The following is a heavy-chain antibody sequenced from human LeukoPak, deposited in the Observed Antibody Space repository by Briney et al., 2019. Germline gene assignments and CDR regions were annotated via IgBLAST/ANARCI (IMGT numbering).Heavy chain of an antibody. D-gene: IGHD3-22*01. V-gene: IGHV4-59*12. CDR1: GGSISSYY. Sequence: SETLSLTCTVSGGSISSYYWSWIRQPPGKELEWIGYIYHSGSTYYNPSLKSRVTISVDRSKNQFSLKLSSVTAADTAVYYCAGGYYDSSGLFDYWGQGTLVTVSS. CDR2: IYHSGST. CDR3: AGGYYDSSGLFDY. J-gene: IGHJ4*02.